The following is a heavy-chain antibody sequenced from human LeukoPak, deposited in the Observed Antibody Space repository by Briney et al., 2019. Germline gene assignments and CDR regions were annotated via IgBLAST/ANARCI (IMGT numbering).Heavy chain of an antibody. CDR1: GYTFTSHD. D-gene: IGHD7-27*01. J-gene: IGHJ4*02. V-gene: IGHV1-8*01. CDR2: MSPNSGDT. Sequence: ASVKVSCKASGYTFTSHDINWVRQATGQELEWMGWMSPNSGDTGYAQKFQGRVTMTSDSSISTAYMELSSLRSEDTAIYYCVRTPPNWGFDYWGQGTLVTVSS. CDR3: VRTPPNWGFDY.